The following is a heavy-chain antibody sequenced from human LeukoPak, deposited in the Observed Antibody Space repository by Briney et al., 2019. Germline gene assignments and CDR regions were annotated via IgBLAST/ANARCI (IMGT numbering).Heavy chain of an antibody. V-gene: IGHV1-8*03. CDR1: GYTFTSYD. J-gene: IGHJ4*02. CDR2: MNPNSGNT. D-gene: IGHD3-10*01. CDR3: ARAITMVRGVIKKYYFDY. Sequence: EASVKVSCKASGYTFTSYDINWVRQATGQGLEWMGWMNPNSGNTGYAQKFQGRVTITRNTSISTAYMELSSLRSEDTAVYYCARAITMVRGVIKKYYFDYWGQGTLVTVSS.